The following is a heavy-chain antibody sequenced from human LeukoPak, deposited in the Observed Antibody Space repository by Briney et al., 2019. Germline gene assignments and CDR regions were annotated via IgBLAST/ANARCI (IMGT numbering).Heavy chain of an antibody. CDR1: GGSISSSSYY. J-gene: IGHJ4*02. CDR2: IYYSGST. Sequence: SETLSLTCTVSGGSISSSSYYWGWIRQPPGKGLEWIGSIYYSGSTYYNPSLKSRVTISVDTSKNQFSLKLSSVTAADTAVYYCARLIEDSSSSAFDYWGQGTLVTVSS. D-gene: IGHD6-6*01. CDR3: ARLIEDSSSSAFDY. V-gene: IGHV4-39*01.